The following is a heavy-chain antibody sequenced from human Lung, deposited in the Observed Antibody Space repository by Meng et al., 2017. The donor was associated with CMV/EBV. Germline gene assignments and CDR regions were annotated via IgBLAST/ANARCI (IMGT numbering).Heavy chain of an antibody. CDR3: IWHTTTSCYFDL. J-gene: IGHJ4*03. CDR2: FKTNTGAGTM. D-gene: IGHD2-2*01. V-gene: IGHV3-15*01. CDR1: GLTFRDAW. Sequence: GESLKISCSVSGLTFRDAWMSWVRQAPGKGLEWVGRFKTNTGAGTMDYAAPVKGRFTISRDISKNTLYLQMDSLKTEDTGMYYCIWHTTTSCYFDLWGPGXLVTVSS.